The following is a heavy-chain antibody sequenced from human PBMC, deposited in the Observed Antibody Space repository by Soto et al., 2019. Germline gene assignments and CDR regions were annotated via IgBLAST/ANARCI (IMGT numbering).Heavy chain of an antibody. V-gene: IGHV4-4*07. CDR3: VRDGTKTLRDWFDL. J-gene: IGHJ5*02. CDR2: IYATGTT. D-gene: IGHD1-1*01. Sequence: PSETLSLTCTVSGASISGFYWSWIRKSAGKGLEWIGRIYATGTTDYNPSLKSRVMMSVDTSKKQFSLKLRSVTAADTAVYYCVRDGTKTLRDWFDLRGQGISVTVSS. CDR1: GASISGFY.